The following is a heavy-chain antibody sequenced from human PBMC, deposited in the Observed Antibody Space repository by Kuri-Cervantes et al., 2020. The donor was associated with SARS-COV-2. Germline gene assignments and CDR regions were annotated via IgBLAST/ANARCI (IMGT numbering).Heavy chain of an antibody. CDR2: ISAYNGNT. CDR3: ARGGYFDWLANLYYYYMDV. D-gene: IGHD3-9*01. Sequence: DSVKVSCKASGGTFSSDAISWVRQAPGQGLEWMGWISAYNGNTNYAQKLQGRVTMTTDTSTSTAYMELRSLRSDDTAVYYCARGGYFDWLANLYYYYMDVWGKGTTVTVSS. V-gene: IGHV1-18*01. CDR1: GGTFSSDA. J-gene: IGHJ6*03.